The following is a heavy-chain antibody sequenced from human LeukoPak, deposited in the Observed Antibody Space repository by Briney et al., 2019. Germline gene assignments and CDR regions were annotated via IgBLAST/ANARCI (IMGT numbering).Heavy chain of an antibody. CDR2: IIPIFGTA. J-gene: IGHJ4*02. CDR3: ASGTYYYDSSGYWYPNDY. D-gene: IGHD3-22*01. Sequence: ASVKVSCKASGGTFSSYAISWVRQAPGQGLEWMGGIIPIFGTANYAQKFQGRVTITADESMSTAYMELSSLRSEDTAVYYCASGTYYYDSSGYWYPNDYWGQGTLVTVSS. CDR1: GGTFSSYA. V-gene: IGHV1-69*13.